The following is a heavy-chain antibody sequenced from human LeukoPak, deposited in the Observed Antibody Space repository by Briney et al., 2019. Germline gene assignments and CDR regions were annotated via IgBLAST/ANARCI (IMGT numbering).Heavy chain of an antibody. V-gene: IGHV3-21*04. J-gene: IGHJ4*02. CDR2: ISSSSSYI. Sequence: PGGSLRLSCAASGFTFSSYSMNWVRQAPGKGVEWVSSISSSSSYIYYADSVKGRFTISRDNAKNSLYLQMNSLRAEDTAVYYCAKDLSIYGSGSDHFDYWGQGTLVTVSS. CDR1: GFTFSSYS. CDR3: AKDLSIYGSGSDHFDY. D-gene: IGHD3-10*01.